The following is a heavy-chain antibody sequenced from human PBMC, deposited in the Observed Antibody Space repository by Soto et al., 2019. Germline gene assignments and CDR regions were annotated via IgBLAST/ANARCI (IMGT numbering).Heavy chain of an antibody. CDR3: ATEDRYYGMDV. V-gene: IGHV1-18*01. D-gene: IGHD2-15*01. Sequence: ASVKVSCMTAGYTFSSYETGWVRQAPGQGLEGMGWISPKNGNTNYAQKFQGRVTMTTDISTNTAYMELRSLRSDDTAVYYCATEDRYYGMDVWGQGATVTVSS. J-gene: IGHJ6*02. CDR2: ISPKNGNT. CDR1: GYTFSSYE.